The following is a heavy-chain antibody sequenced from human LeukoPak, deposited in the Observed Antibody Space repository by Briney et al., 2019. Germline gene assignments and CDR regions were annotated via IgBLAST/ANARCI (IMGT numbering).Heavy chain of an antibody. D-gene: IGHD6-6*01. CDR3: ARDGSREQLVPNWFDP. CDR2: ISSSSSYI. J-gene: IGHJ5*02. Sequence: PGGSLRLSCAASGFTFSSYSMNWVRQAPGKGLEWVSSISSSSSYIYYADSVKGRFTISRDNAKNSLYLQMNSLRAEDTAVYYCARDGSREQLVPNWFDPWGQGTLVTVSS. V-gene: IGHV3-21*01. CDR1: GFTFSSYS.